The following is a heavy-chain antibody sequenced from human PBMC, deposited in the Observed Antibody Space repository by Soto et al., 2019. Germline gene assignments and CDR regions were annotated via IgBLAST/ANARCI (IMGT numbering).Heavy chain of an antibody. CDR3: ARGGDIAVAGRNWFDP. D-gene: IGHD6-19*01. V-gene: IGHV4-59*01. Sequence: SETLSLTCTVSGGSISSYYWSWIRQPPGKGLEWIGYIYYSGSTNYNPSLKSRVTISVDTSKNQFSLKLSSVTAADTAVYYCARGGDIAVAGRNWFDPWGQGILVTVSS. CDR2: IYYSGST. J-gene: IGHJ5*02. CDR1: GGSISSYY.